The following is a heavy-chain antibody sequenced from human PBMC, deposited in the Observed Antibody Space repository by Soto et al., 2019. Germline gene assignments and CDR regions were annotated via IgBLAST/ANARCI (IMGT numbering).Heavy chain of an antibody. CDR3: ASTEGYYDSSGYYPLGLDY. V-gene: IGHV3-33*05. CDR1: GFTFSSFG. Sequence: PGGSLRLSCAAYGFTFSSFGMHWVRQAPGKGLEWVAVISYDGSSNNYADSVKGRFTISRDNSKNTLYLQMNSLRAEDTAVYYCASTEGYYDSSGYYPLGLDYWGQGTLVTVSS. D-gene: IGHD3-22*01. CDR2: ISYDGSSN. J-gene: IGHJ4*02.